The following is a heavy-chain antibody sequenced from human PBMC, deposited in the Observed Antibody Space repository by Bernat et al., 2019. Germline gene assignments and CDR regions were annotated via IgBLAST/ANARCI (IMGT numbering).Heavy chain of an antibody. J-gene: IGHJ4*02. Sequence: QLQLQESGPGLVKPSETLSLTCTVSGGSISSSSYYWGWIRQPPGKGLEWIGSIYYSGSTYYNPSLKSRVTISVDTSKNQFSLKLSSVTAADTAVYYCARHGGIVVVPAAMAYFDYWGQGTLVTVSS. CDR1: GGSISSSSYY. D-gene: IGHD2-2*01. CDR2: IYYSGST. CDR3: ARHGGIVVVPAAMAYFDY. V-gene: IGHV4-39*01.